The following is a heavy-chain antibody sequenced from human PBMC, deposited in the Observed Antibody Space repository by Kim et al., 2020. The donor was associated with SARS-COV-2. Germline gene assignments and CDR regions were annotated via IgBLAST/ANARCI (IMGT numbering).Heavy chain of an antibody. J-gene: IGHJ3*02. Sequence: GGSLRLSCAASGFTFSSYAMSWVRQAPGKGLEWVSAISNNAGSTYYADSVKGRFTISRDNSKNTLYLQMNSLRAEDTALYYCAKDRHTIDAFDIWGQGTMVTVSS. V-gene: IGHV3-23*01. CDR3: AKDRHTIDAFDI. D-gene: IGHD2-2*01. CDR1: GFTFSSYA. CDR2: ISNNAGST.